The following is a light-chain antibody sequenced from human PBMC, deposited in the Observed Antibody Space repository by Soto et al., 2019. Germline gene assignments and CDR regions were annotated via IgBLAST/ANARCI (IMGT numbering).Light chain of an antibody. CDR1: QNFGSNY. CDR3: QQYAISPWT. V-gene: IGKV3-20*01. CDR2: DAS. Sequence: EIVLTQSPGTLSLSPGESVTLSCRASQNFGSNYLAWYQQKPGQAPRLLIFDASNRAADIPDRFSGSGSGTDFTLIISRLEPEDFAVYHCQQYAISPWTFDQGTKLEVK. J-gene: IGKJ1*01.